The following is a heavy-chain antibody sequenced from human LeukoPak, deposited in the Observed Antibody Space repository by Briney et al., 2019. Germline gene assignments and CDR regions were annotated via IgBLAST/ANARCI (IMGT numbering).Heavy chain of an antibody. V-gene: IGHV4-34*01. CDR2: INHSGST. CDR3: ARAPRGYSYGFRNWFDP. J-gene: IGHJ5*02. D-gene: IGHD5-18*01. CDR1: GGSFSGYY. Sequence: SETLSLTCAVYGGSFSGYYSSWLPHPPGKGLEWIAEINHSGSTNYNPSLTSRVTISVDTSKNQFSLKLSSVTAADTAVYYCARAPRGYSYGFRNWFDPWGQGTLVTVSS.